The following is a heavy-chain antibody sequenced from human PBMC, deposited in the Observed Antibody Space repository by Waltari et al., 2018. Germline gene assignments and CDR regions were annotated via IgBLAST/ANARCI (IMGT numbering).Heavy chain of an antibody. CDR3: ARDGYCSSTSCYGSDY. CDR1: GFTFSSYS. V-gene: IGHV3-21*01. CDR2: ISSSSSYI. J-gene: IGHJ4*02. Sequence: EVQLVESGEGLVKPGGSLRLSCAASGFTFSSYSMNWVRQAPGKGLEWVSSISSSSSYIYYADSVKGRFTISRDNAKNSLYLQMNSLRAEDTAVYYCARDGYCSSTSCYGSDYWGQGTLVTVSS. D-gene: IGHD2-2*03.